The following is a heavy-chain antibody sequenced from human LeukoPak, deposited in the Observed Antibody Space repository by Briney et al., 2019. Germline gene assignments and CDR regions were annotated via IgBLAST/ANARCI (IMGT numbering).Heavy chain of an antibody. D-gene: IGHD6-13*01. J-gene: IGHJ6*02. Sequence: GGSLRLSCTASGFTFGSYAMSWVRQAPGKGLEWVSSISGGSEDTYYADSVKGRFTISRDNSKSTLNLQLNSLRAEDTAVYYCAKTIAQYSNSWLYFYYGLDVWGQGTTVTVSS. CDR1: GFTFGSYA. CDR2: ISGGSEDT. V-gene: IGHV3-23*01. CDR3: AKTIAQYSNSWLYFYYGLDV.